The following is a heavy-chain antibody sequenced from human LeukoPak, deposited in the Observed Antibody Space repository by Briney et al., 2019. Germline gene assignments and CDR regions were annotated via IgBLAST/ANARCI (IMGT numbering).Heavy chain of an antibody. D-gene: IGHD3-22*01. CDR3: AREHATYYYDSSGYYLGGYFDY. V-gene: IGHV1-2*02. CDR2: INPNSGGT. Sequence: ASVTVSCKASGYTFTGYYMHWVRQAPGQGLEWMGWINPNSGGTNYAQKFQGRVTMTRDTSISTAYMELSRLRSDDTAVYYCAREHATYYYDSSGYYLGGYFDYWGQGTLVTVSS. CDR1: GYTFTGYY. J-gene: IGHJ4*02.